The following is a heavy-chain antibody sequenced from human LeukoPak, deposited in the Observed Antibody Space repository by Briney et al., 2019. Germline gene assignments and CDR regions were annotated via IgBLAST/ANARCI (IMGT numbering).Heavy chain of an antibody. CDR2: IRYDGSNK. J-gene: IGHJ4*02. CDR3: AQGQAIFGVVRGFDY. D-gene: IGHD3-3*01. CDR1: GFTFTSYG. V-gene: IGHV3-30*02. Sequence: GGSLRLSCAASGFTFTSYGMYWVRQAPGKGLEWLAFIRYDGSNKYYADSVKGRFTISRDNSKNPLYLQMNSLRAEDTAVYYCAQGQAIFGVVRGFDYWGQGTLVTVSS.